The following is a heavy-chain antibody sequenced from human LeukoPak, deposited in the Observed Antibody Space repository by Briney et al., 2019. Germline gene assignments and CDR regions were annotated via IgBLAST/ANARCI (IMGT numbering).Heavy chain of an antibody. D-gene: IGHD1-26*01. CDR2: ISTSTTTI. V-gene: IGHV3-48*01. J-gene: IGHJ4*02. Sequence: GGSLRLSCAASGFTFNSYGMHWVRQAPGKGLEWISYISTSTTTIYYANSVKGRFTISRDNAKKSLYLQMNSLRVEDTGVYYCASWGEGALDNWGQGTLVTVSS. CDR3: ASWGEGALDN. CDR1: GFTFNSYG.